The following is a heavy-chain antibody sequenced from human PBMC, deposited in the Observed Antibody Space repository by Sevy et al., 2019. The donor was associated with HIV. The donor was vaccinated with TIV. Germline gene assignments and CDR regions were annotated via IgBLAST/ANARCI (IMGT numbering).Heavy chain of an antibody. CDR3: AKHPPRQGYDPDY. CDR1: GFTFSNYG. Sequence: GGSLRLSCAASGFTFSNYGMHWVRQAPGKGLDWVAVISYDGNNQYYADSVKGRFTISRDNSKNTLFLQMNSLRAEDTAVYYCAKHPPRQGYDPDYWGQGTLVTVSS. D-gene: IGHD5-12*01. J-gene: IGHJ4*02. V-gene: IGHV3-30*18. CDR2: ISYDGNNQ.